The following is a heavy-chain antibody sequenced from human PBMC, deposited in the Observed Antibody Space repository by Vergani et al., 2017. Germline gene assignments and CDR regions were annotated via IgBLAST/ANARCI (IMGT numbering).Heavy chain of an antibody. Sequence: VQLQESGPGLLKPSETLSLTCSVSGASISSYFWSWIRQPAGKGLEWLGRVHTDGTAYYSPSLRTRVRLSADLSQSQFSLKMTSLTAADTAVYFCARDQWDDDGPRGWFAPWGQGILVTVSS. CDR3: ARDQWDDDGPRGWFAP. CDR2: VHTDGTA. J-gene: IGHJ5*02. D-gene: IGHD5-24*01. CDR1: GASISSYF. V-gene: IGHV4-4*07.